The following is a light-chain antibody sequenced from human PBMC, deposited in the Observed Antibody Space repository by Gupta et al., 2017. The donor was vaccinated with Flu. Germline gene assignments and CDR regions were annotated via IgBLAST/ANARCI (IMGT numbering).Light chain of an antibody. CDR1: NIGRKS. Sequence: SNVLTQPPSASVAPGQTAKITCWGNNIGRKSVHWSRHKVGQAPELVVYNDRDRPSGIPDRISGSNSGSTATLTIRRVEAGDEADYYCQVCDRGVNQVLFGGGTKLTVL. V-gene: IGLV3-21*02. J-gene: IGLJ3*02. CDR2: NDR. CDR3: QVCDRGVNQVL.